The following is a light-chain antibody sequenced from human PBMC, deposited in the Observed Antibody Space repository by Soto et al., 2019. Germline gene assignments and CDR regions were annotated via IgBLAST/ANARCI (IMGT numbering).Light chain of an antibody. Sequence: SYELTQPPSVSVSPGQTARITGSGDALPKQYAYWYQQKPGQAPVLVIYKDSERPSGIPERFSGSSSGTTVTLTISGVQAEDEADYYCQSADSSGTSVFGTGTKVTVL. V-gene: IGLV3-25*02. CDR2: KDS. CDR1: ALPKQY. J-gene: IGLJ1*01. CDR3: QSADSSGTSV.